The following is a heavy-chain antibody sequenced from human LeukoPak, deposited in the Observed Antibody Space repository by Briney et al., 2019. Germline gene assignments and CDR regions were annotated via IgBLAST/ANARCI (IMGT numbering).Heavy chain of an antibody. Sequence: SETLSLTCAVYGGSFSGYYWSWIRQPPGKGLEWIGEINHSGSTNYNPSLKSRVTISVDTSKNQFSLKLSSVTAADTAVYYCARTTASSWSELWYYYYMDVWGKGTTVTISS. D-gene: IGHD6-13*01. J-gene: IGHJ6*03. V-gene: IGHV4-34*01. CDR2: INHSGST. CDR1: GGSFSGYY. CDR3: ARTTASSWSELWYYYYMDV.